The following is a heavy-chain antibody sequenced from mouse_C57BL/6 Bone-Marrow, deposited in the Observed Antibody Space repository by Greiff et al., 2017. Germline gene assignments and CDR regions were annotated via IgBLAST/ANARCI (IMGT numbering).Heavy chain of an antibody. D-gene: IGHD1-1*01. CDR2: IYPGSGST. J-gene: IGHJ4*01. CDR3: ARKDTTVVAEDAMDY. CDR1: GYTFTSYW. Sequence: VQLQQSGAELVKPGASVKMSCKASGYTFTSYWITWVKQRPGQGLEWIGDIYPGSGSTNYNEKFKSKATLTVDTSSSTAYMQLSSLTSEDSAVYYCARKDTTVVAEDAMDYWGQGTSVTVSS. V-gene: IGHV1-55*01.